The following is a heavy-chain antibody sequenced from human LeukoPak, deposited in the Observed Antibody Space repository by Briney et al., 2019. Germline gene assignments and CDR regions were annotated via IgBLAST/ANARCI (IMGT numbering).Heavy chain of an antibody. D-gene: IGHD6-19*01. CDR2: ISYDGSNK. CDR1: GFTFSSYA. J-gene: IGHJ4*02. V-gene: IGHV3-30-3*01. CDR3: ARGAVAGTAGFDY. Sequence: GGSLRLSCAASGFTFSSYAMHWVRQAPGKGLEWVAVISYDGSNKYYADSVKGRFTISRDNSKNTLYLQMSSLRAEDTAVYYCARGAVAGTAGFDYWGQGTLVTVSS.